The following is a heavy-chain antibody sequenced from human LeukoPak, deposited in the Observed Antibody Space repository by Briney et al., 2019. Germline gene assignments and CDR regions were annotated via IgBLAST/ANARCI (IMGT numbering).Heavy chain of an antibody. CDR1: GGSISSYY. CDR3: ARDRAVAGTDYYGMDV. V-gene: IGHV4-59*12. CDR2: MYNSGST. J-gene: IGHJ6*02. Sequence: SETLSLTCTVSGGSISSYYWSWIRQPPGKGLEWIGYMYNSGSTNYNPSLKSRVTISVDTSKNQFSLKLSSVTAADTAVYYCARDRAVAGTDYYGMDVWGQGTTVTVSS. D-gene: IGHD6-19*01.